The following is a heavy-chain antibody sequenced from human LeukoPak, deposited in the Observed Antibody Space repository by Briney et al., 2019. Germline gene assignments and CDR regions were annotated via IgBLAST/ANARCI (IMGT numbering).Heavy chain of an antibody. CDR3: ARLIQYYFDY. CDR1: GFTFSSYG. J-gene: IGHJ4*02. CDR2: IRYDGSNK. D-gene: IGHD3-16*01. V-gene: IGHV3-30*02. Sequence: GGSLRLFCSASGFTFSSYGMHWVRQAPGKGLEWVAFIRYDGSNKYYADSVKGRFTISRDNSKNTLYLQMNSLRAEDTAVYYCARLIQYYFDYWGQGTLVTVSS.